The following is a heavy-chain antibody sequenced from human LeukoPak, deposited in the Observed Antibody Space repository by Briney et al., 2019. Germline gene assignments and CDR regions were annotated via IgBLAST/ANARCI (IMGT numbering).Heavy chain of an antibody. J-gene: IGHJ4*02. CDR1: GFTLSSHT. CDR3: ALLAVASDFDY. D-gene: IGHD6-19*01. CDR2: ISTGSSFI. V-gene: IGHV3-21*01. Sequence: GESLRLSCAASGFTLSSHTMNWVRQAPGKGLEWVSSISTGSSFIYYADSVKGRLTISRDNAKNSLYLQMNSLRVEDTAVYYCALLAVASDFDYWGQGALVTVPS.